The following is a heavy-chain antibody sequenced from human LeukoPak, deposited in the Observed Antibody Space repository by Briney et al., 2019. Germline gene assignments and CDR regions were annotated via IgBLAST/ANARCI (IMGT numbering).Heavy chain of an antibody. D-gene: IGHD3-22*01. V-gene: IGHV1-69*05. CDR1: GGTFSSYA. CDR2: IIPIFGTA. J-gene: IGHJ1*01. Sequence: SVKVSCKASGGTFSSYAISWVRQAPGQGLEWKGGIIPIFGTANYAQKFQGRVTITTDESTSTAYMELSSLRSEDTAVYYCARGRYYYDSSGYYGFQHWGQGTLVTVSS. CDR3: ARGRYYYDSSGYYGFQH.